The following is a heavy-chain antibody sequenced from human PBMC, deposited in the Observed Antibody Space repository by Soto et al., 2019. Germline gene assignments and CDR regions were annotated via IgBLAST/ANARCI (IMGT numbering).Heavy chain of an antibody. V-gene: IGHV3-30*18. CDR2: ISYEGSKK. J-gene: IGHJ4*02. D-gene: IGHD5-12*01. CDR3: AKRGSGYDLDY. CDR1: GFTFSSYF. Sequence: GGSLRLSWAASGFTFSSYFMHWVRQAPGKGLEWVAVISYEGSKKYYADSVKGRFTISRDNPKNTLYLQMNSVRAEDTAVYYCAKRGSGYDLDYWGQGTLVTVSS.